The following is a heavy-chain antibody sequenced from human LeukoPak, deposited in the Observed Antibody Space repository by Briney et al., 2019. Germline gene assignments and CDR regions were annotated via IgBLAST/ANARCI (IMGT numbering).Heavy chain of an antibody. J-gene: IGHJ4*02. CDR1: GGSISSYY. Sequence: SETLSLTCTVSGGSISSYYGSWIRQPPGKGLEWIGYIYYSGSTNYNPSLKSRVTISVDTSKNQFSLKLSSVTAADTAVYYCARDYSSGSADYWGQGTLVTVSS. CDR2: IYYSGST. D-gene: IGHD6-19*01. CDR3: ARDYSSGSADY. V-gene: IGHV4-59*01.